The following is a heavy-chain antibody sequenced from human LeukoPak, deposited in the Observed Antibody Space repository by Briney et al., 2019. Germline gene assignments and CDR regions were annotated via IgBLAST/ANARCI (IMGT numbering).Heavy chain of an antibody. CDR2: LNPNSGDT. D-gene: IGHD2-2*01. Sequence: ASVKVSCKTSGYTFANYGISWVRQAPGQGLEYMGWLNPNSGDTNYAQKFQGRVTMTRDTSMSTAYMELSGLRFDDTAIYYCARDGEVRQGHCSTTSCPVDYWGQGTLITVSS. V-gene: IGHV1-2*02. J-gene: IGHJ4*02. CDR3: ARDGEVRQGHCSTTSCPVDY. CDR1: GYTFANYG.